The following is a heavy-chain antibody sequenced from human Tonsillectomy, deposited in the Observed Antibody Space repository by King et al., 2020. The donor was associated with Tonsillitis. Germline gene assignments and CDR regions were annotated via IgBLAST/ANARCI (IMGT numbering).Heavy chain of an antibody. CDR2: ISGSGGST. CDR1: GFTFSSYA. J-gene: IGHJ4*02. V-gene: IGHV3-23*04. D-gene: IGHD6-19*01. CDR3: AKVLSIAVAGKLDY. Sequence: VQLVQSGGGLVQPGGSLRLSCAASGFTFSSYAMSWVRQAPGKGLEWVSAISGSGGSTYYADSVKGRLTISSDNSKKTLYLQMNSLRAEDTAVYYCAKVLSIAVAGKLDYWGQGTLVTVSS.